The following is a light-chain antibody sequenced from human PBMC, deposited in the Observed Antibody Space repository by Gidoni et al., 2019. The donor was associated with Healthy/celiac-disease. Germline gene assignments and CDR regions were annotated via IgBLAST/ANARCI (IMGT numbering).Light chain of an antibody. CDR2: KAS. CDR3: QQYNSYSWT. V-gene: IGKV1-5*03. Sequence: IKMTQFPSTLSASVGDRVTIPCRASQSVSSWLAWYQQKPGKAPKLLIYKASSLGSGFPARFSGSGSGTEFTLTISSLQPDDFATYYCQQYNSYSWTFGQGTKVEIK. CDR1: QSVSSW. J-gene: IGKJ1*01.